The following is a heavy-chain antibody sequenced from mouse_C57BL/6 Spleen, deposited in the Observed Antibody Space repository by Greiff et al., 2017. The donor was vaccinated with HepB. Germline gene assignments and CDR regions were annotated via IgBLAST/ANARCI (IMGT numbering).Heavy chain of an antibody. CDR2: IRNKANGYTT. CDR3: ARIYYYGSSYYFDY. D-gene: IGHD1-1*01. Sequence: EVMLVESGGGLVQPGGSLSLSCAASGFTFTDYYMSWVRQPPGKALEWLGFIRNKANGYTTEYSASVKGRFTISRDNSQSNLYLQMNALRAEDSATYYCARIYYYGSSYYFDYWGQGTTLTVSS. CDR1: GFTFTDYY. J-gene: IGHJ2*01. V-gene: IGHV7-3*01.